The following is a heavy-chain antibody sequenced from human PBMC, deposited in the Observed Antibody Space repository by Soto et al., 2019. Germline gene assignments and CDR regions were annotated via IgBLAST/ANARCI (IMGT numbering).Heavy chain of an antibody. CDR1: GYTFTGYY. Sequence: ASVQVSCKGSGYTFTGYYMHWVRQAPGQGLEWMGWINPNSGGTNYAQKFQGRVTMTRDTSTSTVYMELSSLRSEDTAVYYCARSTVTTYYYYYYMDVWGKGATVTVSS. D-gene: IGHD4-4*01. CDR2: INPNSGGT. J-gene: IGHJ6*03. V-gene: IGHV1-2*02. CDR3: ARSTVTTYYYYYYMDV.